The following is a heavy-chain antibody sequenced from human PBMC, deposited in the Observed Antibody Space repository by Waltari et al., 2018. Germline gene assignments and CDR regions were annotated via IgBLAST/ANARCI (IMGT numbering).Heavy chain of an antibody. CDR3: ARKGYTSSWYNY. J-gene: IGHJ4*02. Sequence: QGQLQQGGAGLLKTSATLSLTCAAHGGSFNDCCWSWNRQPPGKGLECIGEINYTGSTTYKPSLKSRVTISVDTSKNQFSLKLSSVTAADTAVYFCARKGYTSSWYNYWGQGTLVTVSS. D-gene: IGHD6-13*01. V-gene: IGHV4-34*01. CDR1: GGSFNDCC. CDR2: INYTGST.